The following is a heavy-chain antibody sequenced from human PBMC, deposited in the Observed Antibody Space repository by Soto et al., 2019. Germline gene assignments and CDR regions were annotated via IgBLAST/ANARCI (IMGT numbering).Heavy chain of an antibody. CDR2: IISSTSYM. Sequence: EVQLVESGGGLVKPGGSLRLSCAASGFTFSSYSMNWVRQAPGKGLEWVSSIISSTSYMYYADSVKGRFTISRDNARNSLYLPMNSLRAEYTAVYDCARFRRDGYNLDYWGQGTLVTVSS. J-gene: IGHJ4*02. D-gene: IGHD5-12*01. V-gene: IGHV3-21*01. CDR3: ARFRRDGYNLDY. CDR1: GFTFSSYS.